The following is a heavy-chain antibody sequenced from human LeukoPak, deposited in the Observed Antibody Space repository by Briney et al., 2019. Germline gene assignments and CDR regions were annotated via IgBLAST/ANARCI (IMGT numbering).Heavy chain of an antibody. CDR3: ARDGVEMATTDAFDI. CDR2: INPNSGGT. CDR1: GYTFTGYY. V-gene: IGHV1-2*04. Sequence: ASVKVSCKASGYTFTGYYMHWVRQAPGQGLEWMGWINPNSGGTNYAQKFQGWVTMTRDTSISTAYMELSRLRSDDTAVYYCARDGVEMATTDAFDIWGQGTMVTVSS. J-gene: IGHJ3*02. D-gene: IGHD5-24*01.